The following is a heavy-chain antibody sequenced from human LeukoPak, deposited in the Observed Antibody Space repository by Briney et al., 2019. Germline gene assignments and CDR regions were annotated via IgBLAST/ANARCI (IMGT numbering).Heavy chain of an antibody. D-gene: IGHD3-16*02. J-gene: IGHJ5*02. CDR3: ARAYQTLGGLSLPDH. Sequence: ASVKVSCKASGYNFTNYAMNWVRQAPGQGLEWMGWIHPNTGNPTYAQGFTGRFVFSLDTSVGTTYLQISSLKTEDTAVYYCARAYQTLGGLSLPDHWGQGTLVAVSS. CDR2: IHPNTGNP. V-gene: IGHV7-4-1*02. CDR1: GYNFTNYA.